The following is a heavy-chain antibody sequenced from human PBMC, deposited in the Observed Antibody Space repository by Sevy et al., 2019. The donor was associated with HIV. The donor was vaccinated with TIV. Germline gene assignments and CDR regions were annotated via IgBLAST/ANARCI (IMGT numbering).Heavy chain of an antibody. CDR2: LFYSVST. V-gene: IGHV4-61*01. CDR3: GGCRSPYGDYATGSFDY. D-gene: IGHD4-17*01. Sequence: SETLSLTCTVSGGSVSTDSYYWSWIRQPPGKGLEWIGYLFYSVSTNYNPSLKSRVTIPLDTSKNQCSLKLSSVTAADTAVYYCGGCRSPYGDYATGSFDYWGQGALVTVSS. CDR1: GGSVSTDSYY. J-gene: IGHJ4*02.